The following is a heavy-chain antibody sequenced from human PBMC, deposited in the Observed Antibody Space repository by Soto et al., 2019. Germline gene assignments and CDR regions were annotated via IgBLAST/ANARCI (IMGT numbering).Heavy chain of an antibody. Sequence: SETLSLTCTVSGGSISSYXXXXXXQPPGKGLEWIGYIYYSGSTNYNPSLKSRVTISVDTSKNQFSLKLSSVTAADTAVYYCARYSGSYYYFDYWGQGTLVTVSS. CDR1: GGSISSYX. CDR2: IYYSGST. CDR3: ARYSGSYYYFDY. J-gene: IGHJ4*02. D-gene: IGHD1-26*01. V-gene: IGHV4-59*01.